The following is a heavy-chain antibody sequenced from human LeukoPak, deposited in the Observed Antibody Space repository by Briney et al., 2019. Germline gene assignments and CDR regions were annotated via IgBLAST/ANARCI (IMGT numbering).Heavy chain of an antibody. D-gene: IGHD3-22*01. CDR3: ARDNYDSSGYYYGGHLTPDY. CDR1: GFTFSSYS. V-gene: IGHV3-21*01. J-gene: IGHJ4*02. CDR2: ISSSSSYI. Sequence: GGSLRLSCAASGFTFSSYSMNWVRQAPGKGLEWVSSISSSSSYIYYADSVKGRFTISRDNSKNTLYLQMNSLRAEDTAVYYCARDNYDSSGYYYGGHLTPDYWGQGTLVTVSS.